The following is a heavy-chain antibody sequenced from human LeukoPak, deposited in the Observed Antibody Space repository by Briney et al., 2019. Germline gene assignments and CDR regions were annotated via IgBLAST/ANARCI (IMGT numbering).Heavy chain of an antibody. D-gene: IGHD6-19*01. V-gene: IGHV1-2*02. CDR2: INPNDGAT. CDR3: ARARPGIVVSRREDY. J-gene: IGHJ4*02. Sequence: ASVKVSCKASGGTFSSYAISWVRQAPGQGLEWMGWINPNDGATRYAQKFQGRVSMTRDTSISTAYMEMSSLRFDDTAVYYCARARPGIVVSRREDYWGQGALVTVSS. CDR1: GGTFSSYA.